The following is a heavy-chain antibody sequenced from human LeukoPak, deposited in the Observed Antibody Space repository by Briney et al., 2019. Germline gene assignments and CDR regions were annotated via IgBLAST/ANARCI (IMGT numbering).Heavy chain of an antibody. V-gene: IGHV1-46*01. CDR2: INPSGGST. J-gene: IGHJ5*02. D-gene: IGHD6-13*01. CDR3: ARDYGQQLVLNWFDP. Sequence: ASVKVSCKASGYTFTSYYMHWVRQAPGQGLEWMGIINPSGGSTSYAQKFQGRVTITRDMSTSTVYMELSSLRSEDTAVYYCARDYGQQLVLNWFDPWGQGTLVTVSS. CDR1: GYTFTSYY.